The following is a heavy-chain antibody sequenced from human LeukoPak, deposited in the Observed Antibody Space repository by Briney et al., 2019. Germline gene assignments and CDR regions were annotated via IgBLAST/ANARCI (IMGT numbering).Heavy chain of an antibody. J-gene: IGHJ4*02. V-gene: IGHV3-30*02. D-gene: IGHD3-10*01. Sequence: GGSLRLSCAASGFTFSSYGMHWVRQAPGKGLEWVAFIRYDGSNKYYADSVKGRFTISRDNSKNTLYLQMNSLRAEDTAVYYCAKVTMVRGVIPDCWGQGTLVTVSS. CDR3: AKVTMVRGVIPDC. CDR2: IRYDGSNK. CDR1: GFTFSSYG.